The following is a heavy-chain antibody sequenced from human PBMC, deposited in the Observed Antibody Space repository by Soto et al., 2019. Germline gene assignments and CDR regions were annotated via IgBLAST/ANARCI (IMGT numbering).Heavy chain of an antibody. J-gene: IGHJ4*02. CDR1: GYSFMKYG. V-gene: IGHV1-18*01. D-gene: IGHD2-2*01. Sequence: GASVKVSCKGFGYSFMKYGINWVRQAPGQGLEWVGWISPYSGYTHSAQKFHGRLTLTTDTAASTAYMEFRILRSADTALYYCAREASVLIPAAQPSRFDSWGQGTLVTVSS. CDR3: AREASVLIPAAQPSRFDS. CDR2: ISPYSGYT.